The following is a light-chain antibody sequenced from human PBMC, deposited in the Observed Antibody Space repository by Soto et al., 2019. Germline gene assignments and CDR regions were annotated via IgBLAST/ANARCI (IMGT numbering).Light chain of an antibody. V-gene: IGLV1-44*01. Sequence: QSVLTQPPSASGTPGQRITISCSGSSSNIGSHSVNWYQQLPGTAPKLLIYRSSQRPSGVPDRFSGSKSGTSASLAISGLQAGDEADYYGALWDDSLNGPGFGGGTKLTV. CDR1: SSNIGSHS. CDR3: ALWDDSLNGPG. J-gene: IGLJ3*02. CDR2: RSS.